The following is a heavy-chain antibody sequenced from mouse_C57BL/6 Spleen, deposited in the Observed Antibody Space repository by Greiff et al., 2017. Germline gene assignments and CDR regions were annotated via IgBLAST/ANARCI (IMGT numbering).Heavy chain of an antibody. CDR3: AREDYYDYDSYAMDY. V-gene: IGHV1-18*01. CDR2: INPNNGGT. D-gene: IGHD2-4*01. Sequence: DVQLQESGPELVKPGASVKIPCKASGYTFTDYNMDWVKQSHGKSLEWIGDINPNNGGTIYNQKFKGKATLTVDKSSSTAYMELRSLTSEDTAVYYCAREDYYDYDSYAMDYWGQGTSVTVSS. CDR1: GYTFTDYN. J-gene: IGHJ4*01.